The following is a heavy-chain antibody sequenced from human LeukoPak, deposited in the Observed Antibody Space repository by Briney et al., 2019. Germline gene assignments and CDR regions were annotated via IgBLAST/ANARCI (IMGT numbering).Heavy chain of an antibody. Sequence: ASMKVSCKASGYTFTGYFMHWVRQAPGQGLEWMGWINPNSGGTNYAQKFQGRVTMTRDTSISTAYMELSRLRSDDTAVYYCAREADTYYYGSGSYPDYWGQGTLVTVSS. J-gene: IGHJ4*02. CDR1: GYTFTGYF. V-gene: IGHV1-2*02. CDR3: AREADTYYYGSGSYPDY. CDR2: INPNSGGT. D-gene: IGHD3-10*01.